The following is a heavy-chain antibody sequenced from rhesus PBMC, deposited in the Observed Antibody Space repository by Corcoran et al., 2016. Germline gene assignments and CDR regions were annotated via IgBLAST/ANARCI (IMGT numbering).Heavy chain of an antibody. CDR3: ARENRGRQRVQLVDY. D-gene: IGHD5-42*01. CDR2: IGGSSGST. J-gene: IGHJ4*01. CDR1: GYSISSGSG. Sequence: QVQLQESGPGLVKPSETLSLTCAVSGYSISSGSGWSWIRQPTGKGLEGSGYIGGSSGSTNYNPTLKSRDTIAKDTSKNQVALKMSSVTAADTAVYVCARENRGRQRVQLVDYWGQGVLVTVSS. V-gene: IGHV4-127*01.